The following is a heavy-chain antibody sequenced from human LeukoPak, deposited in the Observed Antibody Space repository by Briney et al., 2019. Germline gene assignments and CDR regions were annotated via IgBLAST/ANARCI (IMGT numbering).Heavy chain of an antibody. CDR1: GFIFNSYG. D-gene: IGHD4-17*01. Sequence: EGSLRLSCAASGFIFNSYGMHWVRQAPGKGLEWVAFIRYDGTDKYYADSVKGRFTISRDNSENTLYLQMNSLRADDTAVYYCAKAMTTVTRGDYWGQGTLVTVSS. V-gene: IGHV3-30*02. J-gene: IGHJ4*02. CDR3: AKAMTTVTRGDY. CDR2: IRYDGTDK.